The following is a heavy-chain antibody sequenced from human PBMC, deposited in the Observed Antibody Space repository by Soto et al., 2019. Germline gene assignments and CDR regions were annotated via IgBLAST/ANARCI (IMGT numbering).Heavy chain of an antibody. D-gene: IGHD2-2*01. CDR1: GGTFSSYT. J-gene: IGHJ3*02. CDR3: ARDHCSSTSCYVGAFDI. Sequence: VQLVQSGAEVKKPGSSVKVSCKASGGTFSSYTISWVRQAPGQGLEWMGRIIPILGIANYAQKFQGRVTITADKSTSTAYMELSSLRSEDTAVYYCARDHCSSTSCYVGAFDIWGQGTMVTVSS. V-gene: IGHV1-69*08. CDR2: IIPILGIA.